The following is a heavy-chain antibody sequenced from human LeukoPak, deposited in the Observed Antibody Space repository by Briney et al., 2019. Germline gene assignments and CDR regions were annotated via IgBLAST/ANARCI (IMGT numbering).Heavy chain of an antibody. CDR2: VRYDGSDK. D-gene: IGHD4-17*01. Sequence: GGSLRLSCAASGFTFSMYAMHWVRQAPGKGLEWVAFVRYDGSDKYYVDSVKGRFTISRDNSRNTLYLQMNSLRTEDTAVYYCAKGAGYGDLGYFYYMDVWGKGTTVTVSS. CDR1: GFTFSMYA. J-gene: IGHJ6*03. V-gene: IGHV3-30*02. CDR3: AKGAGYGDLGYFYYMDV.